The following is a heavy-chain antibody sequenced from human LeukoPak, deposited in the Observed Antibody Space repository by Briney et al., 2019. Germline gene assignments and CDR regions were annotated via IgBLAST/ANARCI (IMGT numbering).Heavy chain of an antibody. D-gene: IGHD3-10*01. Sequence: PGGSLRLSCAASGFTFSSYAMSWVRQAPGKGLEWVSAISGSSSYIYYADSVKGRFTISRDNAKNSLYLQMNSLRAEDTAVYYCARDRGGGDGMDVWGQGTTVTVSS. CDR3: ARDRGGGDGMDV. J-gene: IGHJ6*02. CDR2: ISGSSSYI. V-gene: IGHV3-21*01. CDR1: GFTFSSYA.